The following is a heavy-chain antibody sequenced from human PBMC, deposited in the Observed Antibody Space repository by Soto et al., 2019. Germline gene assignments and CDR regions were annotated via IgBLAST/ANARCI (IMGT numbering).Heavy chain of an antibody. Sequence: EVQLLESGGGLVQPGGSLRLSCAASGFTFSSYAMSWVRQAPGKGLEWVSAISGSGGSTYYADSVKGRFTISRDNSKNALYLQMNGLRAGDTAVYDCAKAKGRRMTMVRERDVWGQGTTVTVSS. J-gene: IGHJ6*02. CDR3: AKAKGRRMTMVRERDV. D-gene: IGHD3-10*01. CDR2: ISGSGGST. V-gene: IGHV3-23*01. CDR1: GFTFSSYA.